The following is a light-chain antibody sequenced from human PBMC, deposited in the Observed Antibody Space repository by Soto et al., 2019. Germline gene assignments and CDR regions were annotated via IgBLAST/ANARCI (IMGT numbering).Light chain of an antibody. CDR2: DAS. CDR3: QQRSNWPIT. J-gene: IGKJ5*01. CDR1: QTVRNNY. Sequence: EIVMTQSPATLSVSPGERATLSCRASQTVRNNYLAWYQQKPGQAPRLLIYDASNRATGIPARFSGSGSGTDFTPTISSLEPEDFAVYYCQQRSNWPITFGQGTRLEIK. V-gene: IGKV3-11*01.